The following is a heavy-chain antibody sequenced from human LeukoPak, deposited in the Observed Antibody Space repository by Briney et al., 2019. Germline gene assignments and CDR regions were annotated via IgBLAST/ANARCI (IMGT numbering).Heavy chain of an antibody. CDR1: GYTFTGYY. CDR3: ARDQVAGSPNWFDP. V-gene: IGHV1-2*02. CDR2: INPNSGGT. D-gene: IGHD6-19*01. Sequence: ASVKVSCKASGYTFTGYYMHWVRQAPGQGLEWMGWINPNSGGTNYAQKFQGGVTMTRDTSISTAYMELSRLRSDDTAVYYCARDQVAGSPNWFDPWGQGTLVTVSS. J-gene: IGHJ5*02.